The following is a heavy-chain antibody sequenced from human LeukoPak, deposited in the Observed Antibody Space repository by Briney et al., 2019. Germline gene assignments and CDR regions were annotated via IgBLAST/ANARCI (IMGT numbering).Heavy chain of an antibody. CDR2: ISPNSGGT. CDR1: GYTFTAYY. D-gene: IGHD7-27*01. Sequence: ASVKVSCKASGYTFTAYYIHWVRQAPGQGLEWMGWISPNSGGTDYAQKFQGRVTMTRDTSISTAYMELSRLRSDDTAVYYCGRETGAWYFDLWGRSTLVTVSS. CDR3: GRETGAWYFDL. V-gene: IGHV1-2*02. J-gene: IGHJ2*01.